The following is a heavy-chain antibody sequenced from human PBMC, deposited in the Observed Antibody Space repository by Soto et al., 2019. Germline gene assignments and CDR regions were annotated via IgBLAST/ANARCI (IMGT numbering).Heavy chain of an antibody. Sequence: EVHLVESGGGLVQPGRSLRLSCAASGFTFDDYAMHWVRQSPGKGPEWVSGITWDSGSRGYAESVKGRFTISRDNAKKSLYRQMNSMRTEDTAWYYCAKSKGDLETLKTTVTTFWGPFHIWGQGTMVTVSS. CDR1: GFTFDDYA. D-gene: IGHD4-17*01. CDR3: AKSKGDLETLKTTVTTFWGPFHI. CDR2: ITWDSGSR. J-gene: IGHJ3*02. V-gene: IGHV3-9*01.